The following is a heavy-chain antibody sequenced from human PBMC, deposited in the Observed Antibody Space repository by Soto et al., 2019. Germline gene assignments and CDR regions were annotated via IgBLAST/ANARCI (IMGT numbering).Heavy chain of an antibody. CDR2: IIPILGIT. V-gene: IGHV1-69*02. Sequence: QFQLVHSGAAGKKPGSSVKVSCPASGGTFRSYTISWLRQAPGQGLEWMGRIIPILGITNYAQNFQGRVTITSDKSTRTAYRELRSLRSEETAVYYGARGCVGNNYNMDVWGKGTTVTVAS. CDR1: GGTFRSYT. J-gene: IGHJ6*03. D-gene: IGHD1-1*01. CDR3: ARGCVGNNYNMDV.